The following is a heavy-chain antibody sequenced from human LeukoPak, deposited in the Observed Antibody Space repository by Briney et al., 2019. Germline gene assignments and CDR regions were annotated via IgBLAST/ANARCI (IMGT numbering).Heavy chain of an antibody. D-gene: IGHD3-22*01. CDR2: INVGNANT. V-gene: IGHV1-3*01. CDR1: GYTFTSYY. CDR3: ARVPYYYDNNWFDP. J-gene: IGHJ5*02. Sequence: ASVKVSCKASGYTFTSYYMHWVRQAPGQRLEWMGWINVGNANTKYSRKLQGRVTITRDTSASTAYMELSTLRSEDTAVYYCARVPYYYDNNWFDPWGQGTLVTVSS.